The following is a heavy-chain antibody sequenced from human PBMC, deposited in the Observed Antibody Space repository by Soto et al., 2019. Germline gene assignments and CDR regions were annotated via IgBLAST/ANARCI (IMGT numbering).Heavy chain of an antibody. CDR2: IYYSGST. Sequence: SETLSLTCTVSGGSISSGGYYWSWIRQHPGKGLEWIGYIYYSGSTYYNPSLKSRVTISVDTSKNQFSLKLSSVTAADTAVYYRARDRCDCYFDYWGQGTLVTVSS. D-gene: IGHD2-21*01. J-gene: IGHJ4*02. CDR3: ARDRCDCYFDY. V-gene: IGHV4-31*03. CDR1: GGSISSGGYY.